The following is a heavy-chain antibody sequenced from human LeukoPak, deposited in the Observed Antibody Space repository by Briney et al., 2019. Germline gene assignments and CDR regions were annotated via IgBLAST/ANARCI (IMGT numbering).Heavy chain of an antibody. CDR3: ARRLITFGGVIPFDY. V-gene: IGHV4-39*01. D-gene: IGHD3-16*01. CDR2: IYYSGST. CDR1: GGSISSSSYY. J-gene: IGHJ4*02. Sequence: PSETLSLTCTVSGGSISSSSYYWGWIRQPPGKGLEWIGSIYYSGSTYYNPSLKSRVTISVDTSKNQFSLKLSSVTAADTAVYYCARRLITFGGVIPFDYWGQGTLVTVSS.